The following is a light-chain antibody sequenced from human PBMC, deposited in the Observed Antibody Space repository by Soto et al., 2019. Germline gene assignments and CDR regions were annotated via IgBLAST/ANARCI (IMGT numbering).Light chain of an antibody. CDR1: QDIRNY. V-gene: IGKV1-33*01. CDR3: QHYDHLPPLS. J-gene: IGKJ4*01. Sequence: DLRLTQSPSSLSASVGDRVTITCQASQDIRNYLNWYQQKPGRAPNLLIYDASNLKTGVPSRFSGSGSGTDFTFTISSLQPEDIATYYCQHYDHLPPLSFGEGTKVEIK. CDR2: DAS.